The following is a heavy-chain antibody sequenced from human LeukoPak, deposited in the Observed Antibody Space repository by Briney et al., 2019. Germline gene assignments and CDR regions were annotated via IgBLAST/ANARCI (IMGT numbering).Heavy chain of an antibody. CDR2: VNHSGYT. CDR3: TRMTTGHDY. J-gene: IGHJ4*02. D-gene: IGHD4-17*01. Sequence: KPSETLSLTCGVSGTSFSSYYWSWIRQTPGKALEWIGEVNHSGYTNMNPSLKSRVTIAVDTSKNQFSLRMSTVTAADTAVYFCTRMTTGHDYWGQGTLVTVSS. V-gene: IGHV4-34*01. CDR1: GTSFSSYY.